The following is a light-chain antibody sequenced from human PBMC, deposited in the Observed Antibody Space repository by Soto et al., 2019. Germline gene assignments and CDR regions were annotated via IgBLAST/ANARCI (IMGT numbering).Light chain of an antibody. J-gene: IGKJ4*01. CDR1: QNVRNN. CDR3: QPYNNWPLT. CDR2: GAS. V-gene: IGKV3-15*01. Sequence: EIVMTQSPGSLSVSPGDRATLSCRASQNVRNNLAWYQQKPGQAPRLLIYGASTRATGIPARFSGSGSGTEFTLTISRLQSEDFAIYYCQPYNNWPLTFGGGTKVESK.